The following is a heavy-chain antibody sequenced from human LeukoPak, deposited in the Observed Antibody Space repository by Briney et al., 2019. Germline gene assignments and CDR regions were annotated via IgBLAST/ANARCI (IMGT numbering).Heavy chain of an antibody. D-gene: IGHD2-8*01. CDR1: GFTASSNY. Sequence: GGSLRLSCAVSGFTASSNYMSWVRQAPGKGLEWVSVIYSDDRTYYADSVKGRFTISRHTSKKALYLQMNSLRAEDTAVYYCAREVMAKRRAFDIWGQGTVVTVSS. CDR3: AREVMAKRRAFDI. V-gene: IGHV3-53*04. CDR2: IYSDDRT. J-gene: IGHJ3*02.